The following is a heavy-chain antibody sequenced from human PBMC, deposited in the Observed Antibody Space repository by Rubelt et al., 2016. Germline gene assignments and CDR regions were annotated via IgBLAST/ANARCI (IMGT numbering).Heavy chain of an antibody. CDR2: IYSGGST. J-gene: IGHJ4*02. D-gene: IGHD6-19*01. Sequence: CGGGLVQPGGSLRLSCAASGFTVSSNYMSWVRQAPGKGLEWVSVIYSGGSTYYADSVKGRFTISRDNSKNTLYLQMNSLRGEDTAAYYCARLMYSSGWTPNFDYWGQGTLVTVSS. CDR3: ARLMYSSGWTPNFDY. CDR1: GFTVSSNY. V-gene: IGHV3-66*01.